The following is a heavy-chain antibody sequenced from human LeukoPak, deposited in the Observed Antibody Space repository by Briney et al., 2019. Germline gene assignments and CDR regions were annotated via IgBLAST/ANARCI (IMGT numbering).Heavy chain of an antibody. CDR2: ISAYNGNT. D-gene: IGHD6-13*01. V-gene: IGHV1-18*01. CDR1: GGTFSSYA. J-gene: IGHJ3*02. Sequence: ASVKVSCKASGGTFSSYAISWVRQAPGQGLEWMGWISAYNGNTNYAQKLQGRVTMTTDTSTSTAYMELRSLRSDDTAVYYCARVAAAGQDAFDIWGQGTMVTVSS. CDR3: ARVAAAGQDAFDI.